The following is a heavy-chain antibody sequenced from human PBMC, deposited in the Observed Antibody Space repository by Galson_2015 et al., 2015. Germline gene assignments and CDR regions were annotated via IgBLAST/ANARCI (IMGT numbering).Heavy chain of an antibody. Sequence: SVKVSCKASGYTFTSYDINWVRQAPGQGLEWMGWMNPNSGNTGYAQKFQGRVTMTRNTSISTAYMELSSLRSEDTAVYYCASGGYYYGSGDSPSRVYWGQGTLVTVSS. D-gene: IGHD3-10*01. CDR1: GYTFTSYD. CDR2: MNPNSGNT. V-gene: IGHV1-8*01. CDR3: ASGGYYYGSGDSPSRVY. J-gene: IGHJ4*02.